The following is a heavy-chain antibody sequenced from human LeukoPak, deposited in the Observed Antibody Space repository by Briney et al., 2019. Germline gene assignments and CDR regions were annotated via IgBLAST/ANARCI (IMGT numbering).Heavy chain of an antibody. V-gene: IGHV4-59*01. J-gene: IGHJ4*02. CDR2: IYYIGNT. CDR3: ARFSSYYDSSLHYVDH. CDR1: GGSISSYY. Sequence: SETLSLTCTASGGSISSYYWSWIRQPPGKGPEWIGFIYYIGNTNYNPSPKSRVTMSVDTSNNQFSLRLSSVTAADTAVYYRARFSSYYDSSLHYVDHWGQGTLVSVSA. D-gene: IGHD3-22*01.